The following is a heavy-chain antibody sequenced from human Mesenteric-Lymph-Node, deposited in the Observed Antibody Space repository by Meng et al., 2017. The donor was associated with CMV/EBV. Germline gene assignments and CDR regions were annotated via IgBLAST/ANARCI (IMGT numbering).Heavy chain of an antibody. V-gene: IGHV1-18*01. CDR1: GFTFPSYA. Sequence: SGFTFPSYAISWVRQAPGQGLQWMGGITTYNGNTNYAQKFQGRVTMTTDTSTSTAYMELRSLRSDDTALYYCARVQYSSGADAFDIWGQGTMVTVSS. CDR2: ITTYNGNT. CDR3: ARVQYSSGADAFDI. D-gene: IGHD6-19*01. J-gene: IGHJ3*02.